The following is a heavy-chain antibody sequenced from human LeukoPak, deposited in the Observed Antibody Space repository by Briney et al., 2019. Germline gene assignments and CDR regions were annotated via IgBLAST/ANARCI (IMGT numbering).Heavy chain of an antibody. J-gene: IGHJ3*01. CDR3: ARDLIAAAGRGAPIL. D-gene: IGHD6-13*01. CDR1: GGSISSGGYY. CDR2: IYYSGST. Sequence: PSQTLSLTCTASGGSISSGGYYWSWIRQHPGKGLEWIGYIYYSGSTYYNPSLKSRVTISVDTSKNQFSLKLSSVTAADTAVYYCARDLIAAAGRGAPILWGQGTMVTVSS. V-gene: IGHV4-31*03.